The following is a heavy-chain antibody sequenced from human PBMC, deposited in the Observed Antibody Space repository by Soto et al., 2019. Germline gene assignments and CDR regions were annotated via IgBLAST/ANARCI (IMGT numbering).Heavy chain of an antibody. CDR1: GYTFTSYA. Sequence: QVQLVQSGAEVKKPGASVKVSCKASGYTFTSYAMHWVRQAPGQRLEWMGWINAGNGNTKYSQKFQGRVTITRDTSASTACMELSSLRSEDTAVYYCARSIVVVTAADYWGQGTLVTVSS. J-gene: IGHJ4*02. CDR2: INAGNGNT. CDR3: ARSIVVVTAADY. V-gene: IGHV1-3*01. D-gene: IGHD2-21*02.